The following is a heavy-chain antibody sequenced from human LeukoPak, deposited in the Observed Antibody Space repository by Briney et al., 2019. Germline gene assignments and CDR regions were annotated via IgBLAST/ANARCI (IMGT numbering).Heavy chain of an antibody. J-gene: IGHJ4*01. Sequence: GGSLRLSCAAPGFTFSSHGMSWVRQAPGKGLEWVSTISGSGGTTYYADFVKGRFTISRDNSKNTVYLQMNSLRAEDTAVFYCTNGPHISSAFYYFDYWGLGTQVTVSS. CDR1: GFTFSSHG. CDR2: ISGSGGTT. CDR3: TNGPHISSAFYYFDY. V-gene: IGHV3-23*01. D-gene: IGHD6-19*01.